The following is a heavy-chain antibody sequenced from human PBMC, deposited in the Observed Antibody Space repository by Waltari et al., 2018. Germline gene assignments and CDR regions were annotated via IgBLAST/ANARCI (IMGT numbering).Heavy chain of an antibody. CDR1: GYTFTSYD. CDR3: AREHATVTIGGNWFDP. V-gene: IGHV1-8*01. CDR2: MNPNSGNT. Sequence: QVQLVQSGAEVKKPGASVKVSCKASGYTFTSYDINWVRQATGQGPWWMGWMNPNSGNTVYAQKSKGRVTMTRNTSRSTAYMELSSLRSEDTAVYYCAREHATVTIGGNWFDPWGQGTLVTVSS. J-gene: IGHJ5*02. D-gene: IGHD4-4*01.